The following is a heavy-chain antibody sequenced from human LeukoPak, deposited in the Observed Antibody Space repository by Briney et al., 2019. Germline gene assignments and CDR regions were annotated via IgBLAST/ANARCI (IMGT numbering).Heavy chain of an antibody. CDR2: ISGSGGST. V-gene: IGHV3-23*01. J-gene: IGHJ4*02. D-gene: IGHD1-14*01. Sequence: GGSQRLSCAASGFTFSSYAMSWVRQAPGKGLEWVSAISGSGGSTYYADSVKGRFTISRDNSKNTLYLQMNSLRAEDTAVYYCARSKREREPIFDYWGQGTLVTVSS. CDR1: GFTFSSYA. CDR3: ARSKREREPIFDY.